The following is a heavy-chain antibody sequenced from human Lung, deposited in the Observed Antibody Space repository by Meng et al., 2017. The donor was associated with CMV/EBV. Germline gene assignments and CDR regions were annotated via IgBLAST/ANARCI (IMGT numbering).Heavy chain of an antibody. CDR1: GFTFSGSA. CDR3: TSHSYDFWGGMDV. CDR2: IRSKANSYAT. V-gene: IGHV3-73*01. Sequence: GGSLRLSCAASGFTFSGSAMHWVRQASGKGLEWVGRIRSKANSYATAYAASVKGRITISRDDSKNTAYLQMNSLKTEDTAVYYCTSHSYDFWGGMDVWGQGTXVTVYS. J-gene: IGHJ6*02. D-gene: IGHD3-3*01.